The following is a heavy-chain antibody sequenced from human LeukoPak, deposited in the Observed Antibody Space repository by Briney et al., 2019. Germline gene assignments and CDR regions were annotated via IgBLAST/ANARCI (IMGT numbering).Heavy chain of an antibody. D-gene: IGHD3-10*01. J-gene: IGHJ5*02. CDR3: ARGRRYYGSGSYSSRQGGRFDP. CDR1: GGSISSYY. V-gene: IGHV4-4*07. CDR2: IYTSGST. Sequence: PSETLSLTCTGSGGSISSYYWSWIRQPAGKGLEWIGRIYTSGSTNYNPSLKSRVTISVDTSKNQFSLKLSSVTAADTAVYYCARGRRYYGSGSYSSRQGGRFDPRGQGTLVTVSS.